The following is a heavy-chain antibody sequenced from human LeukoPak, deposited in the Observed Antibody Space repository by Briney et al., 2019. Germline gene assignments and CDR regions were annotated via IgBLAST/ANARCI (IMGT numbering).Heavy chain of an antibody. CDR1: GYTFTGYH. Sequence: ASVKVSCKASGYTFTGYHMHWVRQAPGQGLEWMGIINPSGGSTSYAQKFQGRVTMTRDTSTSTVYMELSSLRSEDTAVYYCARSSGFDYYDSSGYYQVAFDIWGQGTMVTVSS. V-gene: IGHV1-46*01. D-gene: IGHD3-22*01. CDR2: INPSGGST. J-gene: IGHJ3*02. CDR3: ARSSGFDYYDSSGYYQVAFDI.